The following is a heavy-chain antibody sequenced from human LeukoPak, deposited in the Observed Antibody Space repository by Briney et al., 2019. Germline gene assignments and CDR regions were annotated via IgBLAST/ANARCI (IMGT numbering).Heavy chain of an antibody. J-gene: IGHJ4*02. D-gene: IGHD3-3*01. CDR1: GYTFSSYD. CDR3: ARVRSTIFGVAQMYYFDY. V-gene: IGHV1-8*01. Sequence: GASVKVSFKASGYTFSSYDINWVRQATGQGLEWMGWMNPNSGNTGYAQKFQGRVTMTRNTSISTGYMELGSLRSEDTAVYYCARVRSTIFGVAQMYYFDYWGQGTLVTVSS. CDR2: MNPNSGNT.